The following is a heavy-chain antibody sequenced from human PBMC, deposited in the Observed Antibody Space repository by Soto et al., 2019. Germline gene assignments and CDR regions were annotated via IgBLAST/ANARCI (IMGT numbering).Heavy chain of an antibody. J-gene: IGHJ4*02. CDR1: GFSLSNTGVG. CDR3: AHRGGATVGLYYFDY. D-gene: IGHD3-16*01. CDR2: IYWHDDK. V-gene: IGHV2-5*01. Sequence: SGPTLVNPTQTLKLTCTFSGFSLSNTGVGVRWIRQPPGKALEWLALIYWHDDKRYSPSLKSRLTITKNTSNNQVGRTMTNMDPVDTASDCYAHRGGATVGLYYFDYWGQGALVTVSS.